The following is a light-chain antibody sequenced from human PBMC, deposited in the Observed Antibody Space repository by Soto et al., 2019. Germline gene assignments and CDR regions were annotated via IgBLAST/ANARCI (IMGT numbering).Light chain of an antibody. CDR2: GAS. CDR3: QQYNNWPKT. Sequence: EIVMTQSPATLSVSPGERATLSCRASDNIYTNLAWYQQKPGQAPRLLIYGASTRATGVPARFSGSGSGTEFTLTISSLQSEDFAVYYCQQYNNWPKTFGQGTKVDIK. CDR1: DNIYTN. J-gene: IGKJ1*01. V-gene: IGKV3-15*01.